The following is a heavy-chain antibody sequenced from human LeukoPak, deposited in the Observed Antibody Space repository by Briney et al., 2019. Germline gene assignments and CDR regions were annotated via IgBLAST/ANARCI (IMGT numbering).Heavy chain of an antibody. CDR1: GFTVSSNY. CDR2: IYSGGST. D-gene: IGHD1-26*01. J-gene: IGHJ4*02. CDR3: ARDKGSGYSGSYGSFDY. V-gene: IGHV3-66*01. Sequence: PGGSLRLSCAASGFTVSSNYMSWVRQAPGKGLEWVSVIYSGGSTYYADSVKGRFTISRDNSKNTLYLQMNSLRAEDTAVYYCARDKGSGYSGSYGSFDYWGQGTLVTVSS.